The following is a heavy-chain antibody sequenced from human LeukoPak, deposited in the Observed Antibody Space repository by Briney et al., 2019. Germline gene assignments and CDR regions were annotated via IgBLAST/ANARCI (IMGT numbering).Heavy chain of an antibody. Sequence: SETLSLTWSVSGGSISSYYWSWIRQPAGKGLEWIGRIYTSGSTNYNPSLKSRVTMSVHTSKNQFSLKLSSVTAADTAVYYCARLGYYDSSGYYWASKDYYYYMDVWGKGTTVTVSS. J-gene: IGHJ6*03. CDR3: ARLGYYDSSGYYWASKDYYYYMDV. D-gene: IGHD3-22*01. CDR2: IYTSGST. V-gene: IGHV4-4*07. CDR1: GGSISSYY.